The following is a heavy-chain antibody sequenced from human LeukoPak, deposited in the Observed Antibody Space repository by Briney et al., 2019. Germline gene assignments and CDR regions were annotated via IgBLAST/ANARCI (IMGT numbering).Heavy chain of an antibody. V-gene: IGHV3-23*01. CDR3: GKEVERHFDLKY. CDR2: ISGGGGST. J-gene: IGHJ4*02. CDR1: GFSFSGYA. Sequence: GGSLRLSCAASGFSFSGYAMSWVRQAPGKGLEWVSGISGGGGSTYYADSVKGRFTISRDNSKKILYLQMNSLRAEDTAVYYCGKEVERHFDLKYWGQGTLVTASS.